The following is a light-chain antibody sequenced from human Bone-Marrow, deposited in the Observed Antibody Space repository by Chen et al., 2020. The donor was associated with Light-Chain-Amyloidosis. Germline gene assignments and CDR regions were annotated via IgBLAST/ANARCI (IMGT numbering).Light chain of an antibody. V-gene: IGLV3-21*02. J-gene: IGLJ3*02. CDR1: NIGSTS. Sequence: SYVLTQPSSVSVAPGQTATIACGGNNIGSTSVHWYQQTPGQAPLLVVYDDSDRPSGIPERVSGSNSGNTATLTISRVEAGDEADYYCQVWDRSSDRPVFGGGTTLTVL. CDR2: DDS. CDR3: QVWDRSSDRPV.